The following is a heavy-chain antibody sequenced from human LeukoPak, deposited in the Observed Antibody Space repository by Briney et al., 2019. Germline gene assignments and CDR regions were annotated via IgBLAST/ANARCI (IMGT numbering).Heavy chain of an antibody. V-gene: IGHV3-21*04. CDR2: ISSSSYI. J-gene: IGHJ3*02. CDR1: GFTFSSYS. CDR3: ARDSRDGYNEGAFDI. Sequence: GGSLRLSCAASGFTFSSYSMNWVRQAPGKGLEWVSSISSSSYIYYADSVKGRFTISRDNAKNSLYLQMNSLRAEDTAVYYCARDSRDGYNEGAFDIWGQGTMVTVSS. D-gene: IGHD5-24*01.